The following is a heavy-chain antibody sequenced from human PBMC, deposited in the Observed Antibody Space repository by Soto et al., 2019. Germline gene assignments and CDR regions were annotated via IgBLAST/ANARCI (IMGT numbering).Heavy chain of an antibody. V-gene: IGHV3-15*01. CDR3: TTDRVGAALGGWFYSGMDV. D-gene: IGHD2-15*01. CDR2: IKSKTDGGTT. CDR1: GFTFSNAW. Sequence: AGSLELSCAASGFTFSNAWVSWVRQAPGKGLEWVGRIKSKTDGGTTDYAAPVKGRFTISRDDSKNTLYLQMNSLKTEDTAVYYCTTDRVGAALGGWFYSGMDVWGQGTTVTGSS. J-gene: IGHJ6*02.